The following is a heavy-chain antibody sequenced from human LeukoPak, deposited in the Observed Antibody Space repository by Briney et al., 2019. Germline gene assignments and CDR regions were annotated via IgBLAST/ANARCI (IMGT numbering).Heavy chain of an antibody. J-gene: IGHJ3*02. V-gene: IGHV1-2*02. Sequence: ASVKVSCKASGYTFTGYYMHWVRQAPGQGLEWMGWINPNSGGTNYAQKFQGRVTMTRDTSISTAYMELRSLRSDDTAVYYCARDKWELPNDAFDIWGQGTMVTVSS. CDR3: ARDKWELPNDAFDI. CDR2: INPNSGGT. CDR1: GYTFTGYY. D-gene: IGHD1-26*01.